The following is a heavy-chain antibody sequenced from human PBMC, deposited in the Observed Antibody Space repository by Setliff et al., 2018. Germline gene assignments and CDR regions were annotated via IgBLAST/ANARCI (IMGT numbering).Heavy chain of an antibody. CDR2: ISAYIGNT. CDR3: ARDPGWFGELLGYFDY. J-gene: IGHJ4*02. V-gene: IGHV1-18*01. Sequence: ASVKVSCKASGYTFTSYGISWVRQAPGQGLEWVGWISAYIGNTNYAQKLQGRVTMTTDTSTSTAYMELRSLRSDDTAVYYCARDPGWFGELLGYFDYWGQGTLVTVSS. D-gene: IGHD3-10*01. CDR1: GYTFTSYG.